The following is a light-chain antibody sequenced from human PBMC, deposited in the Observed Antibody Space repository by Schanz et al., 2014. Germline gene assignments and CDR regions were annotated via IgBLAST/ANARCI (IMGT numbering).Light chain of an antibody. CDR3: QQYGNSPPFT. V-gene: IGKV3-11*01. Sequence: EIVLTQSPATLSMSPGERATLSCRASQSVTTYLAWYQQKPGQAPRLLIFDASTRATGFPARFSGSGSGTDFTLTISSLQSEDFAVYYCQQYGNSPPFTFGQGTRLEIK. CDR1: QSVTTY. CDR2: DAS. J-gene: IGKJ2*01.